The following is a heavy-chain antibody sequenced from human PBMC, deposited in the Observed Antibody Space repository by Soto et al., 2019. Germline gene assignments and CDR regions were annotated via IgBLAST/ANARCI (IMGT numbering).Heavy chain of an antibody. CDR2: IYYSGST. CDR3: ARGPYPPVVTPRFDY. Sequence: SETLSLTCTVSGGSISSYYWSWIRQPPGKGLEWIGYIYYSGSTNYNPSLKSRVTISVDTSKNQFSLKLSSVTAADTAVYYCARGPYPPVVTPRFDYWGQGTLVTVSS. V-gene: IGHV4-59*01. CDR1: GGSISSYY. D-gene: IGHD2-21*02. J-gene: IGHJ4*02.